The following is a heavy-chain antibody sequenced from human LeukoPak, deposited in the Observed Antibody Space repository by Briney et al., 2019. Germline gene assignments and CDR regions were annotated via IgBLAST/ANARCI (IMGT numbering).Heavy chain of an antibody. D-gene: IGHD5-18*01. CDR3: ARNFSYGSGFDY. V-gene: IGHV3-64*01. CDR1: GFSISSYA. Sequence: GGSLRLSCAASGFSISSYALHWVRQAPGKGLQYVSGISNGGSIDYANSVKGRFTISRDNSKNTLYLQMGSLRPEDMAVYYCARNFSYGSGFDYWGQGILVTVSS. CDR2: ISNGGSI. J-gene: IGHJ4*02.